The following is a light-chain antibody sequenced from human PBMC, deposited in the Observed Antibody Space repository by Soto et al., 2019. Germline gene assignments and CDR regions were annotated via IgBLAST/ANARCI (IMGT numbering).Light chain of an antibody. CDR1: QSVNSN. J-gene: IGKJ1*01. CDR2: GAS. V-gene: IGKV3-15*01. CDR3: QQYNSYWT. Sequence: EIVLTQSPATLSVSPGERATLSCRASQSVNSNLAWYQQKLGQAPRVLIYGASTRATGIPDRFSGSGSGTDFTLTISSLQPDDFATYYCQQYNSYWTFGQGTKVDIK.